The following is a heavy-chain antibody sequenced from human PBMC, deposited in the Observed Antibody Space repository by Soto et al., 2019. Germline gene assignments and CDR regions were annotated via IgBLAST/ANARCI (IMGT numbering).Heavy chain of an antibody. J-gene: IGHJ4*02. D-gene: IGHD2-2*02. CDR2: INHSGST. CDR1: GGSFSGYY. Sequence: SETLSLTCAVYGGSFSGYYWSWIRQPPGKGLEWIGEINHSGSTNYNPSLKSRVTISVDTSKNQFSLKLSSVTAADTAVYYCARAPFLCSSPSCHRYSSSTHFDYWGEGTLVTVS. V-gene: IGHV4-34*01. CDR3: ARAPFLCSSPSCHRYSSSTHFDY.